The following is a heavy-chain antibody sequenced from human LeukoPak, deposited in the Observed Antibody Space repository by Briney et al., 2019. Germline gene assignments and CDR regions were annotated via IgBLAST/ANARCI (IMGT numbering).Heavy chain of an antibody. Sequence: PSETLSLTCAVYGGSFSGYYWSWLRQPPGKGLEWIGEINHSGSTNYNPSLKSRVTISVDTSKNQFSLKLSSVTAADTAVYYCARGPDIVVVPAVITDTFDIWGQGTMVTVSS. CDR1: GGSFSGYY. CDR2: INHSGST. D-gene: IGHD2-2*01. J-gene: IGHJ3*02. V-gene: IGHV4-34*01. CDR3: ARGPDIVVVPAVITDTFDI.